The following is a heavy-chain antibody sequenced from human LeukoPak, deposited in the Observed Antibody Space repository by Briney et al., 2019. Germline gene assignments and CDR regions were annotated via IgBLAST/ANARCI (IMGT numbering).Heavy chain of an antibody. V-gene: IGHV3-48*01. J-gene: IGHJ6*03. D-gene: IGHD4-17*01. CDR2: ISSSSSTI. Sequence: PGGSLRLSCAASGFTFSSYSMNWVRQAPGKGLEWVSYISSSSSTIYYADSVKGRFTISRDNAKNSLYLQMNSLGAEDTAVYYCARASVTTDYYYYYMDVWGKGTTVTVSS. CDR1: GFTFSSYS. CDR3: ARASVTTDYYYYYMDV.